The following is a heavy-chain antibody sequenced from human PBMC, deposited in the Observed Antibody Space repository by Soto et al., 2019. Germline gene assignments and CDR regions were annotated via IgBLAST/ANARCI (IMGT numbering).Heavy chain of an antibody. V-gene: IGHV3-53*01. J-gene: IGHJ6*02. Sequence: QPGGSLRLSCAASGFTVSSNYMSWVRQAPGKGLEWVSVIYSGGSTYYADSVKGRFTISRDNSKNTLYLQMNSLRAEGTAVYYCAREGPYYYGMDVWGQGTTVTVYS. CDR2: IYSGGST. CDR1: GFTVSSNY. CDR3: AREGPYYYGMDV.